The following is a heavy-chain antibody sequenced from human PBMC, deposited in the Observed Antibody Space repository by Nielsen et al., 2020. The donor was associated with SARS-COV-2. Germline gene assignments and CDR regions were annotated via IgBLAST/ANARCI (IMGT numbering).Heavy chain of an antibody. Sequence: GGSLRLSCAASGFTFSGSAMHWVRQASGKGLEWVGRIRSKANSYATAYAASVKGRFTISRDDSKNTAYLQMNSLRAEDTAVYYCARGDIVVVPAAIYYYGMDVWGQGTTVTVSS. CDR2: IRSKANSYAT. V-gene: IGHV3-73*01. CDR3: ARGDIVVVPAAIYYYGMDV. D-gene: IGHD2-2*01. CDR1: GFTFSGSA. J-gene: IGHJ6*02.